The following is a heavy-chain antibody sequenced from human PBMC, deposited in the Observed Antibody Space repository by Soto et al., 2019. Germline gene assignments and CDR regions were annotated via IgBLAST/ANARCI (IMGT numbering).Heavy chain of an antibody. D-gene: IGHD3-3*01. CDR2: MNPNSGNT. V-gene: IGHV1-8*01. CDR1: GYTFTSYD. CDR3: ARGPLYYDFWSGYYTTNWFDP. Sequence: ASVKVSCKASGYTFTSYDINWVRQATGQGLEWMGWMNPNSGNTGYAQKFQGRVTMTRNTSISTAYMELSSLRSEDTAVYYCARGPLYYDFWSGYYTTNWFDPWGQGTLVTVSS. J-gene: IGHJ5*02.